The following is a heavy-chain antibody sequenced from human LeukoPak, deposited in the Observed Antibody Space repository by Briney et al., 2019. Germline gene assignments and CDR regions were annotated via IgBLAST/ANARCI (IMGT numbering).Heavy chain of an antibody. CDR1: GFTVSSNY. V-gene: IGHV3-53*01. Sequence: GGSLRLSCAASGFTVSSNYMSWVRQAPGKGLEWVSVIYSGGSTYYADSVKGRFTISRDNSKNTLYLQMNSLRGEDTAVYYCARAPGSSWPPSLDYWGQGTLVTVSS. CDR3: ARAPGSSWPPSLDY. J-gene: IGHJ4*02. CDR2: IYSGGST. D-gene: IGHD6-13*01.